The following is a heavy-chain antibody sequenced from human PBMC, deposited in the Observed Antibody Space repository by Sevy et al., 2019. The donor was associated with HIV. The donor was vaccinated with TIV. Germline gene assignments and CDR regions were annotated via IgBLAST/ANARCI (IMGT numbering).Heavy chain of an antibody. CDR1: GFTFSSYA. V-gene: IGHV3-30-3*01. D-gene: IGHD3-10*01. J-gene: IGHJ4*02. CDR3: AGDAPEGLLIEGYYFDY. Sequence: GGSLRLSCAASGFTFSSYAMHWVRQAPGKGLEWVAVISYDGSNKYYADSVKGRFTISRDNSKNTLYLQMNSLRAEDTAVYYCAGDAPEGLLIEGYYFDYWGQGTLVTVSS. CDR2: ISYDGSNK.